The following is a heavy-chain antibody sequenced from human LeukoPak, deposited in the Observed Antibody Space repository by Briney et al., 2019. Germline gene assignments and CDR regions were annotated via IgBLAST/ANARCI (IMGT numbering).Heavy chain of an antibody. CDR1: GFAFSSFA. D-gene: IGHD3-22*01. J-gene: IGHJ4*02. CDR2: ISGSGATT. V-gene: IGHV3-23*01. CDR3: AKDLPDRGGYIEGC. Sequence: GGSLRLSCAASGFAFSSFAMSWVRQAPGKGLELVSTISGSGATTNYADSVKGRFTFSRDNSKNTVYLQMNSLRVEDTAVYYCAKDLPDRGGYIEGCWGQGTLVTVSS.